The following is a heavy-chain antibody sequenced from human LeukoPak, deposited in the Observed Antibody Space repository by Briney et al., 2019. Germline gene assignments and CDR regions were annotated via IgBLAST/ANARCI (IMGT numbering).Heavy chain of an antibody. Sequence: SETLSLTCTVSGGSISSSSYYSGWIRQPPGKGLEWIGSIYYSGSTYYNPSLKSRVTISVDTSKNQFSLKLSSVTAADTAVYYCARAYTRITIFGVVPHYGMDVWGQGTTVTVSS. J-gene: IGHJ6*02. D-gene: IGHD3-3*01. CDR1: GGSISSSSYY. V-gene: IGHV4-39*01. CDR2: IYYSGST. CDR3: ARAYTRITIFGVVPHYGMDV.